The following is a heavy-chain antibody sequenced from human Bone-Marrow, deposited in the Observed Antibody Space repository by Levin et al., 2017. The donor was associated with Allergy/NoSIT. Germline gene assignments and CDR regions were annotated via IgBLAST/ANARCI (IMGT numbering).Heavy chain of an antibody. Sequence: ASVKVSCKASGYTFTSYDINWVRQATGQGLEWMGWMNPDNGNTDYEQKFQGRLTMTKDTSISTAYLELSGLRSDDTAVYYCARGMGEDYYYYYGMDVWGQGTTVIVTS. CDR1: GYTFTSYD. J-gene: IGHJ6*02. CDR2: MNPDNGNT. CDR3: ARGMGEDYYYYYGMDV. D-gene: IGHD2-21*01. V-gene: IGHV1-8*01.